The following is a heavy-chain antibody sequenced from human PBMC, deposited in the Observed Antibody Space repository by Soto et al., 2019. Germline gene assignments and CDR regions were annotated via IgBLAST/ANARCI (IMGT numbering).Heavy chain of an antibody. J-gene: IGHJ6*02. CDR3: AKGDLFVGGTIYGMDV. Sequence: GGSLRLSCAVSLSSYAVTLVRQAPGKGLEWVAGISVSGGSTNYAVSVKGRFTISRDNDKNTVYLQMNSLRAEDTAVYYCAKGDLFVGGTIYGMDVWGQGTTVTVSS. CDR1: LSSYA. D-gene: IGHD3-16*01. CDR2: ISVSGGST. V-gene: IGHV3-23*01.